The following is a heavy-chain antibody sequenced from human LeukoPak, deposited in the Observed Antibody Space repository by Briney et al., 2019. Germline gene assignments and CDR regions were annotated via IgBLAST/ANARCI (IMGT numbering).Heavy chain of an antibody. Sequence: SVKVSCKASGGTFSSYAISWVRQAPGQGLEWMGRIIPIFGAANYAQRFQGRVSITTDESTSTAYMELSSLRSEDTAVYYCARGFYYDSSGYNYGGFDIWGQGTMVTVSS. CDR3: ARGFYYDSSGYNYGGFDI. CDR1: GGTFSSYA. D-gene: IGHD3-22*01. CDR2: IIPIFGAA. V-gene: IGHV1-69*05. J-gene: IGHJ3*02.